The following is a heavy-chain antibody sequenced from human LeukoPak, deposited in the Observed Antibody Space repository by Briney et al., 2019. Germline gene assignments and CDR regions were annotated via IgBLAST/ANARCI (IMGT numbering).Heavy chain of an antibody. V-gene: IGHV4-4*02. CDR3: ARGYYHDSK. CDR1: GGSLTTDNW. Sequence: SETLSLTCAVSGGSLTTDNWWTWVRQPPGKGLEWIGEIHHSGSTNYNPSLKSRVTISIDKSKNQFSLKLTSVTAADTAVFYCARGYYHDSKWGQGILVTVSS. D-gene: IGHD3-22*01. CDR2: IHHSGST. J-gene: IGHJ4*02.